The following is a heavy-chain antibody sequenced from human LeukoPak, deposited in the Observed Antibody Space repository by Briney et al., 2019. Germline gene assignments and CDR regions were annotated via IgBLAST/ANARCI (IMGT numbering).Heavy chain of an antibody. Sequence: SETLSLTCAVYGGSFSGYYWSWIRQPPGKGLEWIGEINHSGSTNYNPSLKSRVTISVDMSKNQFSLRLTSVTAADTAVYYCARGPPAKPGTGYYYGMDVWGQGTAVTVSS. CDR2: INHSGST. D-gene: IGHD2-2*01. CDR3: ARGPPAKPGTGYYYGMDV. J-gene: IGHJ6*02. V-gene: IGHV4-34*01. CDR1: GGSFSGYY.